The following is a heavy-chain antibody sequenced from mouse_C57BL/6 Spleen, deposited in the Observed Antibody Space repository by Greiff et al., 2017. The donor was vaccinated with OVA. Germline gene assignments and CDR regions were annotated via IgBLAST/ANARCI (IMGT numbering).Heavy chain of an antibody. CDR3: ARTVRGGYAMDY. Sequence: VQLQQPGAELLMPGASVKLSCKASGYTFTSYWMHWVKQRPGQGLEWIGEIDPSDSYTNYNQKFKGKSTLTVDKSSSTAYMQLSSLTSEDSAVYYCARTVRGGYAMDYWGQGTSVTVSS. V-gene: IGHV1-69*01. J-gene: IGHJ4*01. CDR2: IDPSDSYT. CDR1: GYTFTSYW.